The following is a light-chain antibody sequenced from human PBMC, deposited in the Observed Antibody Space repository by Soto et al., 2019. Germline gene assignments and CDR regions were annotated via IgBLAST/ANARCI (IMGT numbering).Light chain of an antibody. CDR1: SSDIGGYNF. CDR2: DVS. J-gene: IGLJ3*02. V-gene: IGLV2-14*03. CDR3: SSYTSSSARV. Sequence: QSVLTQPASVSESPGQSITISCTGTSSDIGGYNFVPWYQQHPGKAPKLMIYDVSIRPSGVSNRFSGSKSGNTAFLTISGLQAEDEADYYCSSYTSSSARVFGGGTKVTVL.